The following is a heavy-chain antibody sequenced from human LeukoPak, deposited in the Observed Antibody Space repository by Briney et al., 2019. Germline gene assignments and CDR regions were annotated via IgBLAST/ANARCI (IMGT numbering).Heavy chain of an antibody. CDR3: ARPDFHPVGYYFDY. Sequence: GGSLRLSCAASGFTFSSYGMHWVRQAPGKGLEWVAFIRYDGSNKYYADSVEGRFTISRDNAKSSLYLQMNSLRAEDTAVYYCARPDFHPVGYYFDYWGQGTLVTVSS. CDR2: IRYDGSNK. D-gene: IGHD3-3*01. J-gene: IGHJ4*02. V-gene: IGHV3-30*02. CDR1: GFTFSSYG.